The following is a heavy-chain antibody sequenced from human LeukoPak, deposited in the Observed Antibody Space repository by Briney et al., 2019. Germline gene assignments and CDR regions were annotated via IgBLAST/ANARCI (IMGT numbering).Heavy chain of an antibody. J-gene: IGHJ3*02. CDR3: ATNYCSSTSCYDGDAFDI. CDR2: IYYSGST. V-gene: IGHV4-59*08. D-gene: IGHD2-2*01. CDR1: GGSISSYC. Sequence: SETLSLTCTVSGGSISSYCWSWIRKPPGKRLEWIGYIYYSGSTNYNPSLKSRVTISVDTSKNQFSLKLSSVTAADTAVYYCATNYCSSTSCYDGDAFDIWGQGTMVTVSS.